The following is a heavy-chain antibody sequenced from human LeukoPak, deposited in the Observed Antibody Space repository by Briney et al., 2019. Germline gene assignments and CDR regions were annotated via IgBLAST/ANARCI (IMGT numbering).Heavy chain of an antibody. CDR2: IWYDGSNK. CDR1: GFTFSSYG. CDR3: AKGVDYYYYMDV. J-gene: IGHJ6*03. V-gene: IGHV3-33*06. Sequence: GGSLRLSCAASGFTFSSYGMHWVRQAPGKGLEWVAVIWYDGSNKYYADSVKGRFTISRDNSKNTLYLQMNSLRAEDTAVYYCAKGVDYYYYMDVWGKGTMVTVSS.